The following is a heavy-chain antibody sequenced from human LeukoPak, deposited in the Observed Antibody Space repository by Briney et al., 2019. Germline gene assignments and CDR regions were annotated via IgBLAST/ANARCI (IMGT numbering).Heavy chain of an antibody. D-gene: IGHD3-10*01. J-gene: IGHJ6*03. CDR1: SGSIRSYY. CDR3: AASKKYGSGSYYVYYMDV. Sequence: SETLSLTCTVSSGSIRSYYWTWIRQPPGKALEWIGYIYYSGSTNSNPSLKSRVTISVDTSKNQFSLRLSSVTAADTAVYYCAASKKYGSGSYYVYYMDVWGKGTTVTISS. CDR2: IYYSGST. V-gene: IGHV4-59*01.